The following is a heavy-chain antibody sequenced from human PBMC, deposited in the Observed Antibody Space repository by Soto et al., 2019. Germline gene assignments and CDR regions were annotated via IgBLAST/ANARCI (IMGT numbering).Heavy chain of an antibody. CDR3: ARVGATTGKTSNDY. J-gene: IGHJ4*02. D-gene: IGHD1-26*01. CDR1: GYRFDDYG. V-gene: IGHV1-18*01. CDR2: ISAYNGNT. Sequence: QIQLVQSGAEVKKPGASVKVSCKASGYRFDDYGITWVRQAPGQGLEWMGWISAYNGNTDYAKTVQGRVTMSTDTSTSTAYLEVRSLRSDDTAVYYCARVGATTGKTSNDYCGQGTLVTVSS.